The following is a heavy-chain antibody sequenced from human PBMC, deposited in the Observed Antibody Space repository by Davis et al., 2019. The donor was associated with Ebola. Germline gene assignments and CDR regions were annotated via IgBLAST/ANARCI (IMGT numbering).Heavy chain of an antibody. CDR1: GGSISTNNHF. CDR3: ARGEWGYCSSTSCYRDYYYGMDV. J-gene: IGHJ6*02. Sequence: MPSETLSLTCSVSGGSISTNNHFWSWIRQSPGQGLEWIATVSYTGNTSYRPSLRSRLTIFADTSKNQFSLKLSSVTAADTAVYYCARGEWGYCSSTSCYRDYYYGMDVWGQGTTVTVSS. D-gene: IGHD2-2*02. CDR2: VSYTGNT. V-gene: IGHV4-39*01.